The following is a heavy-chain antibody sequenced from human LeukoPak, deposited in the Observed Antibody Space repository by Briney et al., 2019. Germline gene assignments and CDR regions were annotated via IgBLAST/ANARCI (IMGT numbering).Heavy chain of an antibody. Sequence: ASVTVSCKASGYTFTVCYMHWVRQAPGQGLEWMGWINPNSGGTNYAQKFQGRVTMTRDTSISTAYMELSRLRSDDTAVYYCARGLESYNWFDPWGQGTLVTVSS. J-gene: IGHJ5*02. CDR1: GYTFTVCY. D-gene: IGHD3-16*02. V-gene: IGHV1-2*02. CDR3: ARGLESYNWFDP. CDR2: INPNSGGT.